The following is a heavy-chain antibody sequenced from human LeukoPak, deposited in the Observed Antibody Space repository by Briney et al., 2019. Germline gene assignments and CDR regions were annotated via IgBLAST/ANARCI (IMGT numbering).Heavy chain of an antibody. V-gene: IGHV4-4*02. D-gene: IGHD1-7*01. J-gene: IGHJ4*02. Sequence: SGTLSLTCNVSGDSISSSKWWSLVRQAPGEGLEWIGVIYHDRTTSLNPSLRRRLTISVDKSASQFFLNLNSVTGTATAVYYCVGRNLYGRTWLFECWGQGALVTVSS. CDR2: IYHDRTT. CDR3: VGRNLYGRTWLFEC. CDR1: GDSISSSKW.